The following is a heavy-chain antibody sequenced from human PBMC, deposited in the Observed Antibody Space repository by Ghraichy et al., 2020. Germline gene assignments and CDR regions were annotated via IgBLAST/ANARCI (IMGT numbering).Heavy chain of an antibody. Sequence: GGSLRLSCAASGLTFSSFWIHWVRQAPGKGLEWVSHIKTDGSTTNYADSVRGRFTISRDNAKNTLYLQMNSLRADDTAVYYCSTSPRADRGNYWGQGTLVTVSS. V-gene: IGHV3-74*01. CDR3: STSPRADRGNY. J-gene: IGHJ4*02. CDR1: GLTFSSFW. CDR2: IKTDGSTT. D-gene: IGHD3-10*01.